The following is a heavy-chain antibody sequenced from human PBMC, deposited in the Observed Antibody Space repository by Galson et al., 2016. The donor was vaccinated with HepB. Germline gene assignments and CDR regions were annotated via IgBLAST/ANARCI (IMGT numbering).Heavy chain of an antibody. J-gene: IGHJ4*02. V-gene: IGHV3-7*01. CDR2: VKQDGSET. Sequence: SLRLSCAASGFTFSSSWMSWVRQAPGDGLEWVANVKQDGSETYYVDSVKGRFTISRDNAKNSLYLQMNSLRAEDTAVYYCARDGPHDFWSGYPFDYWGQGTLVTVSS. CDR1: GFTFSSSW. D-gene: IGHD3-3*01. CDR3: ARDGPHDFWSGYPFDY.